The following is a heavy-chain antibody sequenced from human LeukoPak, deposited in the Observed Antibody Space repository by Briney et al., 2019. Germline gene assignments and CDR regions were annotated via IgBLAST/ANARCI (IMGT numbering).Heavy chain of an antibody. CDR1: GFTFSSYW. CDR3: ASLITEGYCSGGSCYGPDRY. D-gene: IGHD2-15*01. CDR2: INSDGSST. V-gene: IGHV3-74*01. Sequence: GGSLILSCAASGFTFSSYWMHWVRQAPGKGLVWVSRINSDGSSTSYADSVKGRFTISRDNAKNTLYLQMNSLRAEDTAVYYCASLITEGYCSGGSCYGPDRYWGQGTLVTVSS. J-gene: IGHJ4*02.